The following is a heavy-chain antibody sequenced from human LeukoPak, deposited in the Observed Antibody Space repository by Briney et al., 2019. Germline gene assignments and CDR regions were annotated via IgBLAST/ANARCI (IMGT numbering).Heavy chain of an antibody. V-gene: IGHV3-30-3*02. J-gene: IGHJ6*02. Sequence: GGSLRLSCAASGFTFSSYAMHWVRQAPGKGLEWVAVISYDGSNKYYADSVKGRFTISRDNSKNTLYLQMNSLRAEDTAVYYCANEEKLQGYYGMDVWGQGTTVTVSS. CDR1: GFTFSSYA. D-gene: IGHD1-26*01. CDR2: ISYDGSNK. CDR3: ANEEKLQGYYGMDV.